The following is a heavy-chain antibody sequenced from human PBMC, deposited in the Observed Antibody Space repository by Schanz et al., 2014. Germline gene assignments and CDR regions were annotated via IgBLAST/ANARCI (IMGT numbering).Heavy chain of an antibody. D-gene: IGHD1-26*01. Sequence: QVQLVESGGGLVKPGGSLRLSCAASGFTFNDYYMNWIRQAPGKGLEWVSYISGSDNYINYADSVKGRFTISRDNAKNPLFLLMSSLRAVDSAVYYCARGARQYSGSYSPFDYWGQGTLVTVSS. V-gene: IGHV3-11*06. CDR1: GFTFNDYY. CDR3: ARGARQYSGSYSPFDY. CDR2: ISGSDNYI. J-gene: IGHJ4*02.